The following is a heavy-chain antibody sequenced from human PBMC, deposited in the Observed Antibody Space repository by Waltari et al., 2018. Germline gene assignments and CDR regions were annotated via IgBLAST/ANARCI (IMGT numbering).Heavy chain of an antibody. CDR1: GGSFSGYY. D-gene: IGHD4-4*01. Sequence: QVQLQQWGAGLLKPSETLSLTCAVYGGSFSGYYWSWIRQPPGKGLEWIGEINHSGSTNYNPSRKSRVTISVDTSKNQFSLKLSSVTAADTAVYYCARETTPPPRYYYYYMDVWGKGTTVTISS. CDR2: INHSGST. V-gene: IGHV4-34*01. CDR3: ARETTPPPRYYYYYMDV. J-gene: IGHJ6*03.